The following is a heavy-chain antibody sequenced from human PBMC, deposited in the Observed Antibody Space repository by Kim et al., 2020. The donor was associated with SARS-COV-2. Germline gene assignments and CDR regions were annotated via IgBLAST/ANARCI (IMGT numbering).Heavy chain of an antibody. Sequence: GGSLRLSCAASGFRFSSYWMSWVRQVPGKGLEWVANISPEGNEKNCVDSVKGRFTISRDNAKTSLYLQMTSLRVEDTALYYCASHGDFDHWGQGALVTVSS. D-gene: IGHD7-27*01. CDR1: GFRFSSYW. V-gene: IGHV3-7*03. CDR2: ISPEGNEK. J-gene: IGHJ4*02. CDR3: ASHGDFDH.